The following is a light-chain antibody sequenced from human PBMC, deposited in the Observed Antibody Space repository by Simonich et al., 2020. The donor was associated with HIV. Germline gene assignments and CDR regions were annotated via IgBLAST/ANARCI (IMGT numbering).Light chain of an antibody. Sequence: DIVMTQSPDSLVVSLGERATINCKSSQSVLYSSNNKNYLAWYQQKPGQPPNLLIYWASTRESGVPDRFSGSGSGTDFTLTISSLQAEDVVVYYCQQYYSTPLTFGPGTKVEIK. CDR3: QQYYSTPLT. J-gene: IGKJ3*01. CDR2: WAS. V-gene: IGKV4-1*01. CDR1: QSVLYSSNNKNY.